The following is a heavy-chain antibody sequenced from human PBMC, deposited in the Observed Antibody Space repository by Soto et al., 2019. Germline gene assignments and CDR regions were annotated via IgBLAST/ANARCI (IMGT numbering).Heavy chain of an antibody. CDR2: ISAYNGNT. J-gene: IGHJ6*02. CDR3: ASRGRIAAAGTAENYYYYGMDV. Sequence: QVQLVQSGAEVKKPGASVKVSCKASGYTFTSYGISWVRQAPGQGLEWMGWISAYNGNTNYAQKLQGRVTMTTDTSTSTAYMEQRSLRSDDTAVYYCASRGRIAAAGTAENYYYYGMDVWGQGTTVTVSS. D-gene: IGHD6-13*01. V-gene: IGHV1-18*01. CDR1: GYTFTSYG.